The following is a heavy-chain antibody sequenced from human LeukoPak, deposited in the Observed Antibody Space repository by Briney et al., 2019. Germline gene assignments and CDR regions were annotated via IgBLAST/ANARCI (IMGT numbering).Heavy chain of an antibody. CDR3: ARDDCSRTSCPMDV. CDR2: INWNGGST. D-gene: IGHD2-2*01. CDR1: GFTFDDYG. J-gene: IGHJ6*03. Sequence: GGSLRLSCAASGFTFDDYGMSWVRQAPGKGLEWVSGINWNGGSTGYADSVKGRFTISRDDAKNSLYLQMNSLRAEDTALYYCARDDCSRTSCPMDVWGKGTTVTVSS. V-gene: IGHV3-20*04.